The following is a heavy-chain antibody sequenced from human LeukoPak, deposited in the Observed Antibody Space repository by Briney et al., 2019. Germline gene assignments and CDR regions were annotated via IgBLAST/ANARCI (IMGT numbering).Heavy chain of an antibody. Sequence: SVKVSCKASGGTFSSYAISWLRQANGPALDLMGGIIPIFGTANYAQKFQGRVTITADKSTSTAYMELSSLRSEDTAVYYCARGCGYCSGGSSTGAFDIWGQGTMVTVSS. J-gene: IGHJ3*02. V-gene: IGHV1-69*06. CDR1: GGTFSSYA. D-gene: IGHD2-15*01. CDR2: IIPIFGTA. CDR3: ARGCGYCSGGSSTGAFDI.